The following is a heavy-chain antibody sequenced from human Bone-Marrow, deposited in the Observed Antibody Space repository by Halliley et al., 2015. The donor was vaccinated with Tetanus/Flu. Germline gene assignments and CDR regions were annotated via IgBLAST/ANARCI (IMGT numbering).Heavy chain of an antibody. Sequence: GVTAYYAESVKGRFTVSRDNSRNTLFLQMGSLRAEDTAVYYCVKDHWGTDSGGYYQDHFDYWGQGTRVTVSS. J-gene: IGHJ4*02. V-gene: IGHV3-64D*06. CDR3: VKDHWGTDSGGYYQDHFDY. CDR2: GVTA. D-gene: IGHD3-22*01.